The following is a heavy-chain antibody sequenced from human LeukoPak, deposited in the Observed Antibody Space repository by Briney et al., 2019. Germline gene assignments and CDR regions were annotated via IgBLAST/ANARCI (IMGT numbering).Heavy chain of an antibody. J-gene: IGHJ3*02. CDR3: ARARGQWLADAFDI. Sequence: GRSLRLSCAASGFTFSSYAMHWVRQAPGKGLEWVAVLSYDGSNKYYADSVKGRFTIPRDNSKNTLYLQMNSLRAEDTAVYYCARARGQWLADAFDIWGQGTMVTVSS. D-gene: IGHD6-19*01. CDR2: LSYDGSNK. V-gene: IGHV3-30-3*01. CDR1: GFTFSSYA.